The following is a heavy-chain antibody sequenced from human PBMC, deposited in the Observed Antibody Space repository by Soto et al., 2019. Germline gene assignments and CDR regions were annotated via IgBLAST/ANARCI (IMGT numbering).Heavy chain of an antibody. D-gene: IGHD3-22*01. V-gene: IGHV5-51*01. CDR1: GYSFANYW. Sequence: PGESLKISCKGSGYSFANYWIGWVRQMPGKGLEWMGVIFPGDSDTRYSPSFQGQVTISADKSISTAYLQWSSLKASDTAMYYCAAGRGRLFITRGSDYYGFDVRAQRTTDPGSS. J-gene: IGHJ6*02. CDR3: AAGRGRLFITRGSDYYGFDV. CDR2: IFPGDSDT.